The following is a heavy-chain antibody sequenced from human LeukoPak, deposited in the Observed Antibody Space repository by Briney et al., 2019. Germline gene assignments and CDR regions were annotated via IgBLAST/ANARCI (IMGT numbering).Heavy chain of an antibody. D-gene: IGHD5-24*01. V-gene: IGHV3-7*04. J-gene: IGHJ4*02. CDR3: ARARGWLQWAVYFDY. CDR2: IKQDRSEK. CDR1: GFTFSSYW. Sequence: GGSLRLSCAASGFTFSSYWMSWVRQAPGKGLEWVANIKQDRSEKYYVDSVKGRFTISRDNAKNSLYLQMNRLRAEGPSVYYCARARGWLQWAVYFDYWGQGTLVTVSS.